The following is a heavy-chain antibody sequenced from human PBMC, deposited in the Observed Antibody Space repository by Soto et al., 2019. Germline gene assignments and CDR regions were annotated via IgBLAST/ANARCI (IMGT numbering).Heavy chain of an antibody. Sequence: EVQLVESGGGLVQPGGSLKLSCAASGFTFSGSAMHWVRQASGKGLEWVGRIRSKANSYATAYAASVKGRFTIPRDDSKNTAYLQMNSLKTEDTAVYYCTRGGRGYSYGRDYYYYGMDVWGQGTTVTVSS. CDR3: TRGGRGYSYGRDYYYYGMDV. CDR2: IRSKANSYAT. D-gene: IGHD5-18*01. V-gene: IGHV3-73*01. J-gene: IGHJ6*02. CDR1: GFTFSGSA.